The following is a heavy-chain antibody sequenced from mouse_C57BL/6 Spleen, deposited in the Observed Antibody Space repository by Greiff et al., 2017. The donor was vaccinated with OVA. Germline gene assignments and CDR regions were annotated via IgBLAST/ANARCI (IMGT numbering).Heavy chain of an antibody. CDR3: VRGDSRGYYYAMDY. Sequence: EVQLVESGGGLVQPKGSLKLSCAASGFTFNTYAMHWVRQAPGKGLEWVARIRSKSSNYATYYADSVKDRFTISRDDSQSMLYLQMNNLKTEDTAMYYCVRGDSRGYYYAMDYWGQGTSVTVSS. D-gene: IGHD3-2*01. J-gene: IGHJ4*01. V-gene: IGHV10-3*01. CDR1: GFTFNTYA. CDR2: IRSKSSNYAT.